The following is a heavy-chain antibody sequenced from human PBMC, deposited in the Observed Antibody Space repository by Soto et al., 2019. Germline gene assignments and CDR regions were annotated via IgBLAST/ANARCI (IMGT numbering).Heavy chain of an antibody. D-gene: IGHD6-6*01. Sequence: GGSLRLSCAASGFTFSNAWMSWVRQAPGKGLEWVGRIKSKADGGTTEYAAPVKGRFTISRDESKNTLYLQMNSLRAEDTAVYYCARDPYSSSSTYFDYWGQGTLVTVSS. J-gene: IGHJ4*02. CDR3: ARDPYSSSSTYFDY. CDR1: GFTFSNAW. V-gene: IGHV3-15*01. CDR2: IKSKADGGTT.